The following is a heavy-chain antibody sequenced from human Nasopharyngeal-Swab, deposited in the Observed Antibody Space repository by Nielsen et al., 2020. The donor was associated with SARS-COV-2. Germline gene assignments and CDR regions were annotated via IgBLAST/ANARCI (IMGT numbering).Heavy chain of an antibody. J-gene: IGHJ4*02. CDR3: ARGEWGADSSGRPLSPGEFDY. CDR2: ISWNSGSI. V-gene: IGHV3-9*01. Sequence: GGSLRLSCAASGFTFDDYAMHWVRQAPGKGLEWVSGISWNSGSIGYADSVKGRFTISRDNAKNSLYLQMNSLRAEDTAVYYCARGEWGADSSGRPLSPGEFDYWGQGTLVTVSS. D-gene: IGHD3-22*01. CDR1: GFTFDDYA.